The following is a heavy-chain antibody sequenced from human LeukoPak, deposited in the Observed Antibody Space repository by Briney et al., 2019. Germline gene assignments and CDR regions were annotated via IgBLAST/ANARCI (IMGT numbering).Heavy chain of an antibody. J-gene: IGHJ6*03. CDR1: GFTFSNAW. Sequence: GGSLRLSCAASGFTFSNAWMSWVRQAPGKGLEWVGRIKSKTDGGTTDYAAAVKGIFTISRDDSKNTLYLQMNSLNTEDTAVYYCTTLTYDSNYYYYYMDVWGKGTTVTVSS. CDR3: TTLTYDSNYYYYYMDV. D-gene: IGHD3-22*01. V-gene: IGHV3-15*01. CDR2: IKSKTDGGTT.